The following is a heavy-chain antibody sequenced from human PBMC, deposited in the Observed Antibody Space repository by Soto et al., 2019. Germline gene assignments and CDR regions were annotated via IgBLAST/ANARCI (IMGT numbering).Heavy chain of an antibody. D-gene: IGHD2-8*01. V-gene: IGHV2-5*02. CDR2: IYWDDGK. CDR1: GFSLTTTGVG. CDR3: AHRPYNGGSRPFDF. J-gene: IGHJ4*02. Sequence: QITLKESGPTLVNPTQTLTLACTFSGFSLTTTGVGVAWIRQPPGKALEWLALIYWDDGKRYSPSPSLKNRLNITKDTSQNQVVLTMANMDPLDTSTYYCAHRPYNGGSRPFDFWGQGTLVTVSS.